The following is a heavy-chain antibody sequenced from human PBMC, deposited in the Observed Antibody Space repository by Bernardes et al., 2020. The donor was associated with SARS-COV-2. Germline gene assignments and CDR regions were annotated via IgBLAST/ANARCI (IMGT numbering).Heavy chain of an antibody. CDR1: GGTFGNSA. Sequence: AVKVTCKASGGTFGNSAISWVRQAPGQGLEWMGGIISMYGTANYAQKFQGRVTITADESTSIPYMELSSLRSEDTAVYYCSRGGIPLGDAYDIWDQGTMVTVSS. D-gene: IGHD7-27*01. CDR2: IISMYGTA. J-gene: IGHJ3*02. CDR3: SRGGIPLGDAYDI. V-gene: IGHV1-69*13.